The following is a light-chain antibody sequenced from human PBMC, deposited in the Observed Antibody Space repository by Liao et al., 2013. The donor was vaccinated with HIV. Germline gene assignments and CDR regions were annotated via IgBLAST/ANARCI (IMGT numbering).Light chain of an antibody. J-gene: IGLJ1*01. Sequence: SYVLTQPPSVSVAPGKTARITCGGNNIGSKSVHWYQQKPGQAPVLVIYYDSDRPSGIPERFSGSNSGNTATLTISGTQAMDEADYYCQVWDRNRDHSYVFGSGTTVTVL. V-gene: IGLV3-21*04. CDR3: QVWDRNRDHSYV. CDR1: NIGSKS. CDR2: YDS.